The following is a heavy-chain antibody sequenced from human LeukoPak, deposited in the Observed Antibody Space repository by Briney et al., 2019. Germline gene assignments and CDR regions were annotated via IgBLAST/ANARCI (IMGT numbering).Heavy chain of an antibody. V-gene: IGHV3-21*01. CDR1: GFTFRTFT. CDR3: ARDSPYYFDSSGDYVSDY. J-gene: IGHJ4*02. D-gene: IGHD3-22*01. Sequence: GGSLRLSSAASGFTFRTFTMNWVRQAPGKGLEWVSSINSASNFIYYADSVKGRFTISRDNAKNSLYLQMSSLKVEDTAVHYCARDSPYYFDSSGDYVSDYWGQGALVTVSS. CDR2: INSASNFI.